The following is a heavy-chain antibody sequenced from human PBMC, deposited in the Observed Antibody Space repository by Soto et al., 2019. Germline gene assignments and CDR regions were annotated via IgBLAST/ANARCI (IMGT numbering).Heavy chain of an antibody. Sequence: QVQLVQSGAEVKKPGSSVKVSCKASGGTFSSYAISWVRQAPGQGLEWMGGIIAIFGTGNYAQKFKGRVTMTADKSTSTAYMELSSLRSEDTAVYYCATFTFGGGIVNPTHKYGMDVWGQGTTVTVSS. CDR3: ATFTFGGGIVNPTHKYGMDV. V-gene: IGHV1-69*06. CDR1: GGTFSSYA. D-gene: IGHD3-16*02. CDR2: IIAIFGTG. J-gene: IGHJ6*02.